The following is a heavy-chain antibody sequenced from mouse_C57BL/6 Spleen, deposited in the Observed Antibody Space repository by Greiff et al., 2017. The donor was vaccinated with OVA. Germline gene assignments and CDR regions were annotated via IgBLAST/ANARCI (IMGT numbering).Heavy chain of an antibody. J-gene: IGHJ2*01. CDR2: ISDGGSYT. CDR1: GFTFSSYA. CDR3: AREGYYYGSSGNYFDY. Sequence: EVKLMESGGGLVKPGGSLKLSCAASGFTFSSYAMSWVRQTPEKRLEWVATISDGGSYTYYPDNVKGRFTISRDNAKNNLYLQMSHLKSEDTAMYYCAREGYYYGSSGNYFDYWGQGTTLTVSS. V-gene: IGHV5-4*01. D-gene: IGHD1-1*01.